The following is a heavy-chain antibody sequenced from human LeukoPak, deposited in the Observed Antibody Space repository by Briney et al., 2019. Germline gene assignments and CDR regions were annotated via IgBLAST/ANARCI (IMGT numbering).Heavy chain of an antibody. V-gene: IGHV3-7*01. CDR1: GFTFSSDW. CDR2: IKQDGSEK. D-gene: IGHD2-15*01. Sequence: GGSLRLSCAASGFTFSSDWMSWVRQAPGKGLEWVANIKQDGSEKYYVDSVKGRFTISRDNAKNSLYLQMNSLRAEDTAVYYCARTGSSVHFDYWGQGTLVTVSS. J-gene: IGHJ4*02. CDR3: ARTGSSVHFDY.